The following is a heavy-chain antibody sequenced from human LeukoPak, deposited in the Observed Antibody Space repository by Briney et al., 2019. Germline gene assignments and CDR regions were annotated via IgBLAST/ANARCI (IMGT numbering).Heavy chain of an antibody. J-gene: IGHJ5*02. CDR3: ARDRGMWSNDGSHYHWFDP. CDR2: INHSGST. Sequence: SETLSLTCAVYGGSFSGYYWSWIRQPPGKGLEWIGEINHSGSTNYNPSLKSRVTISVDTSKNQFSLKLSSVTAADTAVYYCARDRGMWSNDGSHYHWFDPWGQGTLVTVSS. V-gene: IGHV4-34*01. D-gene: IGHD1-26*01. CDR1: GGSFSGYY.